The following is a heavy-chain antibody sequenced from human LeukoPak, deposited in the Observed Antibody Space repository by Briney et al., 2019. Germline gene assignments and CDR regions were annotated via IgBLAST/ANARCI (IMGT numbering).Heavy chain of an antibody. CDR2: ISWNSGSI. V-gene: IGHV3-9*02. CDR3: AKDLFEYSSGWYFDY. Sequence: GGSLRLSCAASGFTSDDYAMHWVRQAPGKGLEWVSGISWNSGSIGYADSVKGRFTISRDNAKNSLYLQMNSLRAEDTALYYCAKDLFEYSSGWYFDYWGQGTLVTVSS. CDR1: GFTSDDYA. D-gene: IGHD6-19*01. J-gene: IGHJ4*02.